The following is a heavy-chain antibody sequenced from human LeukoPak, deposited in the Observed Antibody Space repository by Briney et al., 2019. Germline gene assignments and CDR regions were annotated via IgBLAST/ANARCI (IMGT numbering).Heavy chain of an antibody. J-gene: IGHJ3*02. Sequence: GGSLRLSCAASGFTFRSYSMNWVRQAPGKGLEWVSSISSSSSYIYYADSVKGRFTISRDNAKNSLYLQMNSLRAEDTAVYYCASFPYCGSGGSCPARAPDAFDIWGQGTMVTVSS. V-gene: IGHV3-21*01. CDR3: ASFPYCGSGGSCPARAPDAFDI. CDR1: GFTFRSYS. CDR2: ISSSSSYI. D-gene: IGHD2-15*01.